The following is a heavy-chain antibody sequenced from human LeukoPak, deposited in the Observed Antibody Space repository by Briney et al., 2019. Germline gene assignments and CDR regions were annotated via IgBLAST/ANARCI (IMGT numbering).Heavy chain of an antibody. CDR2: IIPILGIA. J-gene: IGHJ4*02. CDR1: GGTFSSYA. D-gene: IGHD5-18*01. V-gene: IGHV1-69*04. CDR3: ARVDTAMVIDY. Sequence: SVKVSCKASGGTFSSYAISWVRQAPGQGLEWMGRIIPILGIANYAQKFQGRVTITADKSTGTAYMELSSLRSEDTAVYYCARVDTAMVIDYWGPGTLVTVSS.